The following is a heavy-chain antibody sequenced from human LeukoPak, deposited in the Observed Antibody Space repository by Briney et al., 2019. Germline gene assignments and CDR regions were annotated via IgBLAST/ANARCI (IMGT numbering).Heavy chain of an antibody. CDR2: IKQDGSEK. Sequence: GGSLRLSCAASGFTFSSYWVSWVRQAPGKGLEWVANIKQDGSEKYYVDSVKGRFTISRDNAKNSLYLQMNSLRAEDTAVYYCARVVEHYYDSSGYYFDYWGQGTLVTVSS. D-gene: IGHD3-22*01. V-gene: IGHV3-7*01. J-gene: IGHJ4*02. CDR3: ARVVEHYYDSSGYYFDY. CDR1: GFTFSSYW.